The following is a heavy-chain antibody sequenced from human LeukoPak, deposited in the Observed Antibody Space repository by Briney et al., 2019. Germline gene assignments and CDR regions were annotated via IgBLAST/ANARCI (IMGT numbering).Heavy chain of an antibody. CDR1: GFTFSDYY. Sequence: GGSLRLSCAASGFTFSDYYMSWIRQAPGKGLEWVSYISSSGSTIYYADSVKGRFTISRDNAKNSLYLQMNSLRAEDTAVYYCATENVVVITRGFDYWGQGTLVTVSS. V-gene: IGHV3-11*04. D-gene: IGHD3-22*01. J-gene: IGHJ4*02. CDR2: ISSSGSTI. CDR3: ATENVVVITRGFDY.